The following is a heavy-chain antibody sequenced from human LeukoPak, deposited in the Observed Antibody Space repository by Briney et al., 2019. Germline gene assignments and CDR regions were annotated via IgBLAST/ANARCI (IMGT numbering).Heavy chain of an antibody. CDR2: ISSDGSIT. CDR1: GFTLSSYW. D-gene: IGHD1-26*01. CDR3: ARWGSGNYRFDH. J-gene: IGHJ4*02. Sequence: GGSLRLSWAASGFTLSSYWMHWVRQAPGKGLVWVSRISSDGSITTYAESVKGRFTISRDDAKNTLFLQMNSLRAEDMAVYYCARWGSGNYRFDHWGQGTLVTVSS. V-gene: IGHV3-74*01.